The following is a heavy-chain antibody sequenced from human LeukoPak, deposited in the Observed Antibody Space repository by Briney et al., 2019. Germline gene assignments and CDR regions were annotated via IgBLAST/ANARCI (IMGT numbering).Heavy chain of an antibody. CDR1: GFTFSSYW. CDR3: ARAPYSNYAFSYYYYGMDV. Sequence: GSXRLSCAASGFTFSSYWMSWVRQAPGKGLEWVANIKQDGSEKYYVDSVKGRFTISRDNAKNSLYLQMNSLRAEDTAVYYCARAPYSNYAFSYYYYGMDVWGQGTTVTVSS. V-gene: IGHV3-7*01. D-gene: IGHD4-11*01. J-gene: IGHJ6*02. CDR2: IKQDGSEK.